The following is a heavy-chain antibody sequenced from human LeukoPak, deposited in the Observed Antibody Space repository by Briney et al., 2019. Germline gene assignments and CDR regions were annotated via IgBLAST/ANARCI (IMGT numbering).Heavy chain of an antibody. CDR2: ITSAGRYT. Sequence: PGGSLRLSCGASGFTFSDYSMNWVRQAPGKGLAWVASITSAGRYTYYADCVKGRFTISRDNAQNSLFLQLNSLGAEDTAVYFCATSGGFVLPNAITGNWYMDVWGRGTSVTVSS. D-gene: IGHD2-2*01. CDR3: ATSGGFVLPNAITGNWYMDV. V-gene: IGHV3-21*01. J-gene: IGHJ6*03. CDR1: GFTFSDYS.